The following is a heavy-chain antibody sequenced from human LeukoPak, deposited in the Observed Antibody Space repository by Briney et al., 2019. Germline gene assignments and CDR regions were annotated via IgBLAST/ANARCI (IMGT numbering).Heavy chain of an antibody. J-gene: IGHJ1*01. Sequence: PGGSLRLSCAASGFTFSSYAMSWVRQAPGKGLEWVSAISGSGGSTYYADSVKGRFTISRDNSKNTLYLQMNSLRAEDTAVYYCAKGRSGPYSSSWRTFQHWGQGTLVTVSS. CDR2: ISGSGGST. CDR3: AKGRSGPYSSSWRTFQH. D-gene: IGHD6-13*01. CDR1: GFTFSSYA. V-gene: IGHV3-23*01.